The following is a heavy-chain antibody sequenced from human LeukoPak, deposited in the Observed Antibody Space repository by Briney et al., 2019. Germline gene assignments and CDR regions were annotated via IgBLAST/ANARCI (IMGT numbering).Heavy chain of an antibody. CDR3: ARGEPNDFWSGYGYYYYYYMDV. CDR1: GYTFTSYD. Sequence: ASVKVSCKASGYTFTSYDINWVRQATGQGLEWMGWMNPSSGNTGYAQKFQGRVTITRNTSISTAYMELSSLRSEDTAVYYCARGEPNDFWSGYGYYYYYYMDVWGKGTTVTVSS. D-gene: IGHD3-3*01. V-gene: IGHV1-8*03. CDR2: MNPSSGNT. J-gene: IGHJ6*03.